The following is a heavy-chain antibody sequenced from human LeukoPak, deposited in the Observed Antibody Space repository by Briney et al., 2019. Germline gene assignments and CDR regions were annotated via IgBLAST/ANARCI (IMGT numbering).Heavy chain of an antibody. Sequence: SGPTLVNPTQTLTLTCTFSRFSLSTSGVGVGWIRQPPGKALEWLALIYWDDDKRYSPSLKSRLTITKDTSKNQVVLTMTNMDPVDTATYYCAHSPYCSGGSCYPGWFDPWGQGTLVTVSS. CDR2: IYWDDDK. D-gene: IGHD2-15*01. CDR3: AHSPYCSGGSCYPGWFDP. V-gene: IGHV2-5*02. J-gene: IGHJ5*02. CDR1: RFSLSTSGVG.